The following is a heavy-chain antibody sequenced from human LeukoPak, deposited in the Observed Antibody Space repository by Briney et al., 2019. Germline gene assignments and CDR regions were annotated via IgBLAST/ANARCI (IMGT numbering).Heavy chain of an antibody. CDR1: GFSFSGHW. V-gene: IGHV3-7*05. D-gene: IGHD1-26*01. Sequence: LGGSLRLSCAASGFSFSGHWMNWVRQPPGKGLEWVANIKADGSEKYYVDSVKGRFTISRDDAKRTVDLQMDNLRAEDTAIYYCAYRNNFEYWGQGALVTVSS. CDR2: IKADGSEK. J-gene: IGHJ4*02. CDR3: AYRNNFEY.